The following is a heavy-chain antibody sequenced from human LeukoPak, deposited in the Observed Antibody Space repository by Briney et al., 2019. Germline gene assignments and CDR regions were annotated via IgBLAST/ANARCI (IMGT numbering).Heavy chain of an antibody. V-gene: IGHV4-34*01. CDR1: GGSFSGYY. J-gene: IGHJ4*02. CDR3: ASSSSGFDY. Sequence: SETLSLTCAVYGGSFSGYYWSWIRQPPGKGLEWIGEINHSGSTNYNPSLKRVTISVDTSKNQFSLKLSSVTAADTAVYYCASSSSGFDYWGQGTLVTVSS. D-gene: IGHD3-22*01. CDR2: INHSGST.